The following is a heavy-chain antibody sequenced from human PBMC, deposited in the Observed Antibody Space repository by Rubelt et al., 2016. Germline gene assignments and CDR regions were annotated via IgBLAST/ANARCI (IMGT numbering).Heavy chain of an antibody. CDR1: GFTFSSYA. V-gene: IGHV4-39*01. D-gene: IGHD6-13*01. CDR2: IYYSGST. CDR3: ARHGRAAARYYV. Sequence: VQLLESGGGLVQPGGSLRLSCAASGFTFSSYAMTWVRQAPGKGLEWIGSIYYSGSTYYNPSLKSRVTISVDTSKNQFSLKLSSVTAADTAVYYCARHGRAAARYYVWGQGTTVTVSS. J-gene: IGHJ6*02.